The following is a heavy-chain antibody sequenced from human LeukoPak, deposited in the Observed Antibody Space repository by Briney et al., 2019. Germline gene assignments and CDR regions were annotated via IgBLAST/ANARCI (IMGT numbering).Heavy chain of an antibody. Sequence: GGSLRLSCAASGFTFSSYAMSWVRQPPGKGLEWVSGISGSGGSTYYADSVKGRFTISRDNSKTTLYLRMNSLSAEDTAVYYCAKIGARGFDPWGQGTLVTGSP. V-gene: IGHV3-23*01. CDR3: AKIGARGFDP. CDR2: ISGSGGST. J-gene: IGHJ5*02. CDR1: GFTFSSYA.